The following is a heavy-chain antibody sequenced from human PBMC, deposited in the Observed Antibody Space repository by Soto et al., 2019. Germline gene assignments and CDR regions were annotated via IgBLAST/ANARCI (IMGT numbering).Heavy chain of an antibody. V-gene: IGHV1-69*01. CDR3: ARDLVSSGWYGGFDY. J-gene: IGHJ4*02. Sequence: QVPLVQSGAEVKKPGSSVKVSCKASGGTFSSYAISWVRQAPGQGLEWMGGIIPIFGTANYAQKFQGRVTITADESTSTAYMELSSLRSEDTAVYYCARDLVSSGWYGGFDYWGQGTLVTVSS. CDR2: IIPIFGTA. CDR1: GGTFSSYA. D-gene: IGHD6-19*01.